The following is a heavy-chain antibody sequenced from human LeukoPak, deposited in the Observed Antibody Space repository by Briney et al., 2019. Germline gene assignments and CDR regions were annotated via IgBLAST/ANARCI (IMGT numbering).Heavy chain of an antibody. CDR2: ISSSGSTI. D-gene: IGHD6-13*01. J-gene: IGHJ3*02. CDR1: GFTFSDYY. V-gene: IGHV3-11*01. Sequence: GALRLSCAASGFTFSDYYMSWIRQAPGKGLEWVSYISSSGSTIYYADSVKGRFTISRDNAKNSLYLQMNSLRAEDTAVYYCARDPSSSSWDDAFDIWAKGQWSPSLQ. CDR3: ARDPSSSSWDDAFDI.